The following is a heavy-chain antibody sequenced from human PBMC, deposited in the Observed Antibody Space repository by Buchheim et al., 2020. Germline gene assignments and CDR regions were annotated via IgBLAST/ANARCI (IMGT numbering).Heavy chain of an antibody. CDR2: MNPNSGDT. J-gene: IGHJ6*02. CDR3: ARSGKKDV. Sequence: QVQLVQSGAEVKKPGASVKVSCKASGYTFTTYEIDWVRQATGQGPEWMGWMNPNSGDTGYAKQLQGKVTMTRDTSISTAYLELSSLRSDDTAVYYCARSGKKDVWGQGTT. D-gene: IGHD1-14*01. CDR1: GYTFTTYE. V-gene: IGHV1-8*01.